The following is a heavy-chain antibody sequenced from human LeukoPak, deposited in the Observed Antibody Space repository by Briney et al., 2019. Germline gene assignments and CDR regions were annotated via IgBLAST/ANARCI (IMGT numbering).Heavy chain of an antibody. D-gene: IGHD5-18*01. CDR1: GYSFTTYW. CDR2: IYPGDSDT. CDR3: ARPADLYSYGSLTYFDY. V-gene: IGHV5-51*01. Sequence: GESLEISCKGSGYSFTTYWIGWVRQMPGKGLEWMGTIYPGDSDTRYSPSFQGQVTISADKSINTAYLQWSSLKASDTAMYYCARPADLYSYGSLTYFDYWGQGTLVTVSS. J-gene: IGHJ4*02.